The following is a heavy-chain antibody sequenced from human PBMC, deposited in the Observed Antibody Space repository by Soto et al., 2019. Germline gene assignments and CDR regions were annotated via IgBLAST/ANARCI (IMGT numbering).Heavy chain of an antibody. J-gene: IGHJ4*02. CDR3: ARLNHAGFDY. V-gene: IGHV3-66*04. CDR1: GFTVSSNY. Sequence: EVQLVESGGGLVQPGGSLRLSCAASGFTVSSNYMNWVRQAPGKGLEWVSVIYSGGSVYYADSVKGRFTISRDDSKNTLYLQMNSLRAEDTAVYYCARLNHAGFDYWGQGALVTVSS. CDR2: IYSGGSV.